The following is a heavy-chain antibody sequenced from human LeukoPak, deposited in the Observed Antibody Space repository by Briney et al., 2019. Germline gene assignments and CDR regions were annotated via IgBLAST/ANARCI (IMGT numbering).Heavy chain of an antibody. D-gene: IGHD6-6*01. Sequence: GGSLRLSCAASGFTVSSNFMSWVRQAPGKGLEWVSVIYSGGRTYYADSVKGRFTISRDNSKNTLDLQMNRLRAEDTAVYYCARSIAARYFDYWGQGTLVTVSS. CDR3: ARSIAARYFDY. J-gene: IGHJ4*02. V-gene: IGHV3-66*01. CDR2: IYSGGRT. CDR1: GFTVSSNF.